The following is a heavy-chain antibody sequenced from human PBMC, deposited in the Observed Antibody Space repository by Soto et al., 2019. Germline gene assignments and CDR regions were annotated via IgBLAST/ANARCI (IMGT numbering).Heavy chain of an antibody. D-gene: IGHD6-19*01. V-gene: IGHV1-18*01. Sequence: QVHLVQSKAAVKKPGASVKVSCEASGYTFIDYGISWVRQAPGQGLEGMGWISAYNGNTTYEQNSQGRVTMPTSTARSTAYMELTSLRSDDTAVYYCARASGTSIAVPGKGADFWGPGTLVTVSS. CDR1: GYTFIDYG. CDR2: ISAYNGNT. CDR3: ARASGTSIAVPGKGADF. J-gene: IGHJ4*02.